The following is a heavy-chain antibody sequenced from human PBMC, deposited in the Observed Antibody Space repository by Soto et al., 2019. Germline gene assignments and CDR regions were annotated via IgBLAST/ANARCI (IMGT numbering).Heavy chain of an antibody. Sequence: GGSLILSCAASGFTFDDYAMHWVRQAPGKGLEWVSGISWNSGSIGYADSVKGRFTISKDTSKNQVVLTMTNMDPVDTATYYCARSRSRWFDYWGQGTLVTVSS. V-gene: IGHV3-9*01. CDR1: GFTFDDYA. CDR3: ARSRSRWFDY. J-gene: IGHJ4*02. CDR2: ISWNSGSI.